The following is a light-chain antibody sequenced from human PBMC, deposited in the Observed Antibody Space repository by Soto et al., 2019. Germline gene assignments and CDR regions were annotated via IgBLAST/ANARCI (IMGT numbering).Light chain of an antibody. J-gene: IGKJ4*01. CDR3: QQYGSSPLT. CDR2: GAS. Sequence: EVGMKLSPATLSVSQGERATLSCRASQSVSSNLAWYQQKPGQAPRLLIYGASTRATGIPARFSGSGSGTEFTLTISRLEPEDFAVYYCQQYGSSPLTFGGGTNVDIK. V-gene: IGKV3D-15*02. CDR1: QSVSSN.